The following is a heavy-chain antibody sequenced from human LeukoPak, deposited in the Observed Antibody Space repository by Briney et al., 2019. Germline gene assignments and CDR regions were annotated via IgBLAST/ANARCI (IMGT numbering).Heavy chain of an antibody. CDR1: GGTFSSYA. J-gene: IGHJ3*02. CDR2: IIPIFGTA. V-gene: IGHV1-69*01. Sequence: GASVKVSCKASGGTFSSYAISWVRQAPGQGLEWMGGIIPIFGTANYAQKFQGRVTITADESTSTAYMELSSLRSEDTAVYYCACRGERYAFDIWGQGTMVTVSS. D-gene: IGHD3-10*01. CDR3: ACRGERYAFDI.